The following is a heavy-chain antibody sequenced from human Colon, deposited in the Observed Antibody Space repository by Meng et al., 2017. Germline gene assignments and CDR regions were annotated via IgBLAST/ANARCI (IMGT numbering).Heavy chain of an antibody. Sequence: QVQLVQSGPELTKPGASVNVSCKTSGYTFLDYYLRWVRLAPGQGLEWMGWINPKSGGTNIPQKFQGKVTMTRDASINTFYMELNRLTNDDTAVYYCARAGINTWYFDNWLDPWGQGTLVTVSS. CDR2: INPKSGGT. CDR3: ARAGINTWYFDNWLDP. CDR1: GYTFLDYY. J-gene: IGHJ5*02. V-gene: IGHV1-2*02. D-gene: IGHD6-13*01.